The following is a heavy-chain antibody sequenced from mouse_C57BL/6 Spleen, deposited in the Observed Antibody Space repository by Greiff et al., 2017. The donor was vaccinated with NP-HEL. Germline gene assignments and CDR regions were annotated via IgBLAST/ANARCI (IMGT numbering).Heavy chain of an antibody. Sequence: VQLQQSGPELVKPGASVKISCKASGYAFSSSWMNWVKQRPGKGLEWIGRIYPGDGDTNYNGKFKGKATLTADKSSSTAYMQLSSLTSEDSAVYVFAREEFYSPDAMDYWGQGTSVTVSS. CDR2: IYPGDGDT. J-gene: IGHJ4*01. D-gene: IGHD1-1*01. CDR3: AREEFYSPDAMDY. CDR1: GYAFSSSW. V-gene: IGHV1-82*01.